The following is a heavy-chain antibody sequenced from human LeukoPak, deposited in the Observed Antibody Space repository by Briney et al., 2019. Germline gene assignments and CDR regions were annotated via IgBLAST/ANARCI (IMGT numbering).Heavy chain of an antibody. V-gene: IGHV3-7*05. CDR2: IKQDGSER. CDR3: ARDSADFWSYYYDF. CDR1: GPTFSGYW. Sequence: GGSLRLSCAASGPTFSGYWMTWVRQAPGKGLEWVANIKQDGSERNYVDSVKGRFTVSRDNAKNSLYLQMNTLRAEDTAVYYCARDSADFWSYYYDFWGQGTLVTVSS. D-gene: IGHD3-3*01. J-gene: IGHJ4*02.